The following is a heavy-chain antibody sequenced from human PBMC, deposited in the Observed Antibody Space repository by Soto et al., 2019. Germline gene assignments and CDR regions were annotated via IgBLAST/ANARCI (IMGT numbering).Heavy chain of an antibody. CDR3: ARIVPAATDYYYYYYMDV. V-gene: IGHV4-39*01. CDR1: GGSISSSSYY. CDR2: IYYSGST. Sequence: SETLSLTCTVSGGSISSSSYYWGWIRQSPGKGLEWIGSIYYSGSTYYNPSLKSRVTISVDTSKNQFSLKLSSVTAADTAVYYCARIVPAATDYYYYYYMDVWGKGTTVTVSS. D-gene: IGHD2-2*01. J-gene: IGHJ6*03.